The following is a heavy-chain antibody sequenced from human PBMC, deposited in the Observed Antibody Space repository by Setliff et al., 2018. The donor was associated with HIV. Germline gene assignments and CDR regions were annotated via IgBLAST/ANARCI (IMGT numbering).Heavy chain of an antibody. Sequence: SETLSLTCAVSVGSISSTNWWTWVRQPPGKGLEWIGEIYHSGTTKYNPSLESRVIISIDKSKKHFSLRLSAVTAADTAVYYCARVRGRYYYHYAMDVWGQGTTVTVS. CDR1: VGSISSTNW. CDR3: ARVRGRYYYHYAMDV. J-gene: IGHJ6*02. D-gene: IGHD3-10*01. V-gene: IGHV4-4*02. CDR2: IYHSGTT.